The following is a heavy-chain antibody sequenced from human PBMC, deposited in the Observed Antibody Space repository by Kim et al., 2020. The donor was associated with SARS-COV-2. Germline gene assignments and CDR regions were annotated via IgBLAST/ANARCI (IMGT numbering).Heavy chain of an antibody. V-gene: IGHV1-69*04. J-gene: IGHJ4*02. CDR3: ARDIIVGSGDWYYFDY. CDR1: GGTFSSYA. D-gene: IGHD3-16*02. Sequence: SVKVSCKASGGTFSSYAISWVRQAPGQGLEWMGRIIPILGIANYAQKFQGRVTITADKSTSTAYMELSSLRSEDTAVYYCARDIIVGSGDWYYFDYWGQ. CDR2: IIPILGIA.